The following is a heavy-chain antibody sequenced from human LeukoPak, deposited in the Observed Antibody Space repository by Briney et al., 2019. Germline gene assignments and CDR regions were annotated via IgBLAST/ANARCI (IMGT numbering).Heavy chain of an antibody. V-gene: IGHV4-34*01. J-gene: IGHJ3*02. CDR1: GGSFSGYY. CDR2: SNHSGST. Sequence: SETLSLTCAVYGGSFSGYYWSWIRQPPGKGLEWIGESNHSGSTNYNPSLKSRATMLVDMSKNQFSLKLSSVTAADTAVYYCARGGDSSGYYLQDAFDIWGQGTMVTVSS. CDR3: ARGGDSSGYYLQDAFDI. D-gene: IGHD3-22*01.